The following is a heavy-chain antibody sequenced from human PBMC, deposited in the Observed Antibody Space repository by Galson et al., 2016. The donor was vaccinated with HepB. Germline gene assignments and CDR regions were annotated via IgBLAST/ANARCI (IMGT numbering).Heavy chain of an antibody. Sequence: CAISGDSVSSNSAAWNWIRQSPSRGLGWLGRTYYNSKWYNDYAASVKSRITINPDTSKNQFSLQLNSVTPEDTAVYYCARLYWGLRAFDIWGQGTMVTVSS. J-gene: IGHJ3*02. V-gene: IGHV6-1*01. CDR2: TYYNSKWYN. CDR1: GDSVSSNSAA. D-gene: IGHD2-8*02. CDR3: ARLYWGLRAFDI.